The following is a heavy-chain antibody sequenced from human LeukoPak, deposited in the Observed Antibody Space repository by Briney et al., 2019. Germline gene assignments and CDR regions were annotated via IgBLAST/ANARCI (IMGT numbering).Heavy chain of an antibody. CDR1: GYTFTSYY. CDR2: INPSGGST. V-gene: IGHV1-46*01. J-gene: IGHJ6*03. D-gene: IGHD2-2*01. Sequence: ASVKVSCKASGYTFTSYYMHWVRQAPGQGLEWMGIINPSGGSTSYAQKFQGRVTMTRDTSISTAYMELSRLRSDDTAVYYCARDIVVVPAATSLGAYYYYMDVWGKGTTVTISS. CDR3: ARDIVVVPAATSLGAYYYYMDV.